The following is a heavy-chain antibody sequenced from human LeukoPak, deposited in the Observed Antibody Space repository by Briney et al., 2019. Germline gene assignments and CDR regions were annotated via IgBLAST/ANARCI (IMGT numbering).Heavy chain of an antibody. J-gene: IGHJ3*02. D-gene: IGHD5-12*01. CDR1: GYTFTGYY. Sequence: ASVKVSCKASGYTFTGYYMHWVRQAPGQGLEWMGWINPNSGGTNYAQKFQGRVTMTRDTSISTAYMELSRLTSDDTAVYYCARDRAYDMESASDIWGQGTMVTVSS. V-gene: IGHV1-2*02. CDR3: ARDRAYDMESASDI. CDR2: INPNSGGT.